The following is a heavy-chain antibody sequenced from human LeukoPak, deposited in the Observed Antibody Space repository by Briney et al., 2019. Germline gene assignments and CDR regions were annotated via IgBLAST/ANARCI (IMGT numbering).Heavy chain of an antibody. Sequence: SGPTLVKPTQPLTLTCSLSGVSLSTSGVGVGWIRQPPGKALEWLALIYWDDDSRYIPSLKSRLTIAKDTSKNQVVLTLTNMDSVDTATYYCAHSQVFSYGSFHDAYDIWGLGMVVTVSS. D-gene: IGHD5-18*01. CDR3: AHSQVFSYGSFHDAYDI. CDR2: IYWDDDS. CDR1: GVSLSTSGVG. V-gene: IGHV2-5*02. J-gene: IGHJ3*02.